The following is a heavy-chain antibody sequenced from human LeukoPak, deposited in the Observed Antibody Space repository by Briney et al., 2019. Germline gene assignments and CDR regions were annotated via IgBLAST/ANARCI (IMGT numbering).Heavy chain of an antibody. V-gene: IGHV4-34*01. CDR1: GGSFSGYY. CDR3: ARGPAATGSEAYGDYPRHFDY. Sequence: PSETLSLTCAVYGGSFSGYYWNWIRQPPGKGLEWIGEINHSGSTNYNPSLKSRVTISVDTSKNQFSLKLSSVTAADTAVYYCARGPAATGSEAYGDYPRHFDYWGQGTLVTVSS. J-gene: IGHJ4*02. D-gene: IGHD4-17*01. CDR2: INHSGST.